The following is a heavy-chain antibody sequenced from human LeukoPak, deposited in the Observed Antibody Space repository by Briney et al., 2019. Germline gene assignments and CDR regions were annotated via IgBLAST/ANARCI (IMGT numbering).Heavy chain of an antibody. CDR3: AREVATRKIRFDY. CDR2: INHSGST. J-gene: IGHJ4*02. Sequence: SETLSLTCAVYGGSFSGYYWSWIRQPPGKGLEWIGEINHSGSTNYNPSLKSRVTISVDTSKNQFSLKLSSVTAADTAVYYCAREVATRKIRFDYWGQGTLVTVSS. D-gene: IGHD5-24*01. CDR1: GGSFSGYY. V-gene: IGHV4-34*01.